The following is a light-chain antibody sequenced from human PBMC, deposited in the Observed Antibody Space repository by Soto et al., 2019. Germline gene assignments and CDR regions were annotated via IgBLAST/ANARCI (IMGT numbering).Light chain of an antibody. CDR3: QQYNNCPLT. CDR1: QSVSSN. Sequence: EIVMTQSPATLSVSPGERATLSCRASQSVSSNLAWYQQKPGQAPRLLIYGASTRATGIPARFSGSGSGTEFTLSISSLQSEDFAVYYCQQYNNCPLTFGQGTNLEIK. J-gene: IGKJ2*01. V-gene: IGKV3-15*01. CDR2: GAS.